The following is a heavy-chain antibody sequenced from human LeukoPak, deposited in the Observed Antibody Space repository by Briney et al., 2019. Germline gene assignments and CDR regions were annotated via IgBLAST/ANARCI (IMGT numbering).Heavy chain of an antibody. Sequence: GGSLRLSCAASGFTFSSYEMNWVRQAPGKGLEWVSYISSSGSTIYYADSVKGRFTISRDNAKNSLYLQMNSLRAEDTAVYYCARARYFDWFLDHRGQGTLVTVSS. CDR2: ISSSGSTI. CDR1: GFTFSSYE. J-gene: IGHJ4*02. V-gene: IGHV3-48*03. CDR3: ARARYFDWFLDH. D-gene: IGHD3-9*01.